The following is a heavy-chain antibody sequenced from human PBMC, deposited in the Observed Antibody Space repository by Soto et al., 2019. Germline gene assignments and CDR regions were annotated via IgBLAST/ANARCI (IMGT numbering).Heavy chain of an antibody. CDR2: ISAYNGNT. CDR3: ARSGSGGSYYPYPYYFDY. CDR1: GYTFTSYG. J-gene: IGHJ4*02. V-gene: IGHV1-18*04. Sequence: GASVKVSCKASGYTFTSYGISWVRQAPGQGLEWMGWISAYNGNTNYAQKLQGRVTMTTDTSTSTAYMELRSLRSDDTAVYYCARSGSGGSYYPYPYYFDYWGQGTLVTVSS. D-gene: IGHD1-26*01.